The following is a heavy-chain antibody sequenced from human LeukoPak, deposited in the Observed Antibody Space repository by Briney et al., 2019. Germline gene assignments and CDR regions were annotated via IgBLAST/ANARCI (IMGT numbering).Heavy chain of an antibody. Sequence: PSETLSLTCTVPGGSITSSSYYWGWIRQPPGKGLEWIGSIYYSGSTYYNPSLKSRVTMSVDTSKNQFSLKLSSVAAADTAVYYCARGVRGYSNPYYMDVWGKGTTVTVSS. CDR1: GGSITSSSYY. CDR3: ARGVRGYSNPYYMDV. V-gene: IGHV4-39*01. CDR2: IYYSGST. J-gene: IGHJ6*03. D-gene: IGHD4-11*01.